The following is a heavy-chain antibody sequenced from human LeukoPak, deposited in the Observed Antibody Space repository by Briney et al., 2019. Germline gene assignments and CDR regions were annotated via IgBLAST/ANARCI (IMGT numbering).Heavy chain of an antibody. CDR1: GGSITTYY. J-gene: IGHJ5*02. D-gene: IGHD2-15*01. CDR3: ARDTPATWFAP. Sequence: SETLSLTCTVSGGSITTYYWSWIRQSPGKGLEWIGYIYYSGGTNYNPSLKSRVTLSIHASKNQFSLRLSSVTAADTAIYYCARDTPATWFAPWGQETLVTASS. V-gene: IGHV4-59*01. CDR2: IYYSGGT.